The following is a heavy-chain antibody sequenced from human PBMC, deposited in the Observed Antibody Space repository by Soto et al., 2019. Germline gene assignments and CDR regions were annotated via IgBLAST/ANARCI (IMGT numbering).Heavy chain of an antibody. CDR3: AREGVYDFWSVPPLEYFQH. J-gene: IGHJ1*01. V-gene: IGHV1-46*01. CDR1: GYTFTSYY. CDR2: INPSGGST. D-gene: IGHD3-3*01. Sequence: QVQLVQSGAEVKKPGASVKVSCKASGYTFTSYYMHWVRQAPGHGLEWMRTINPSGGSTSYAQKFQGRVTMTRDTSTSTVYMELSSLRSEDTAVYYCAREGVYDFWSVPPLEYFQHWGQGTLVSVSS.